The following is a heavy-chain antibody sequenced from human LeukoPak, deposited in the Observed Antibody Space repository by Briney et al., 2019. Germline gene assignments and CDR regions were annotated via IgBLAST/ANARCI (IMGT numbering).Heavy chain of an antibody. V-gene: IGHV1-69*05. D-gene: IGHD6-25*01. CDR2: SVPFFGTA. Sequence: ASVKVSCKAPGDSISPYVISWVRQAPGLGLEWMGGSVPFFGTAHYAPKFKGRVTLTRDDSTSSAYMELNSLRYDDTAVYFCSTNGGPYYFNSWGQGTQVTVSS. CDR1: GDSISPYV. CDR3: STNGGPYYFNS. J-gene: IGHJ4*02.